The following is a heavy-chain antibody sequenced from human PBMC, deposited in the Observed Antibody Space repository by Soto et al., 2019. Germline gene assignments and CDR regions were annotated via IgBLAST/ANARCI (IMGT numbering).Heavy chain of an antibody. CDR3: AREGSNSIGGYCHGMDV. Sequence: ASVKVSCTASGYPFTSYAMHWVRHAPEQRLEWMGWSNAGNGNTKYSQEFQGRVTITRDTSASTAYMELSSLRSEDRAVYYCAREGSNSIGGYCHGMDVWGQGTTVTVSS. CDR2: SNAGNGNT. D-gene: IGHD6-19*01. CDR1: GYPFTSYA. J-gene: IGHJ6*02. V-gene: IGHV1-3*02.